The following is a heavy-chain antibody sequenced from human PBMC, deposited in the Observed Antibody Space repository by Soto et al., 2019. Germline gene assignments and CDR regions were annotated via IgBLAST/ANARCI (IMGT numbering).Heavy chain of an antibody. V-gene: IGHV3-30-3*01. CDR3: ARVIRLYSSSWYEYYGMDV. Sequence: GGSLRLSCAASGFTFKNFAMHWVRQAPGKGLEWVAVISYDGSNKYYADSVKGRFTISRDNSKNTLYLQMNSLRAEDTAVYYCARVIRLYSSSWYEYYGMDVWGQGTTVTVSS. CDR1: GFTFKNFA. CDR2: ISYDGSNK. D-gene: IGHD6-13*01. J-gene: IGHJ6*02.